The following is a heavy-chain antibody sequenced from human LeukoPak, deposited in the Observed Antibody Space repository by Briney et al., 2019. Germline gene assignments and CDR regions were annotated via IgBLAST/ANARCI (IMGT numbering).Heavy chain of an antibody. V-gene: IGHV3-23*01. J-gene: IGHJ4*02. CDR1: GFTFSTYA. CDR3: LAGGGY. D-gene: IGHD3-10*01. CDR2: ISASGSST. Sequence: GGSLRLSCAASGFTFSTYAMSWVRQAPGKGLEWVSAISASGSSTYYADSVKGRFTVTRDNAQSSLHLQMDNLRGEDTAVYYCLAGGGYWGQGTLVTVSS.